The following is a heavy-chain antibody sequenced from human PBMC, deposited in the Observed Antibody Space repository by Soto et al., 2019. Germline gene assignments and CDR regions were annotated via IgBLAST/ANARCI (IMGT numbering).Heavy chain of an antibody. CDR1: GVTFSSYA. Sequence: QVQLVQSGAEVKKPGSSVKVSCKASGVTFSSYAISWVRQAPGQGLEWMGGIIPIFGTANYAQKVQGRVTITADESASTAYMELGSLRSEDTAVYYCARGSEYGVQGDAFDIWGQGTMVTVSS. D-gene: IGHD1-1*01. J-gene: IGHJ3*02. V-gene: IGHV1-69*12. CDR3: ARGSEYGVQGDAFDI. CDR2: IIPIFGTA.